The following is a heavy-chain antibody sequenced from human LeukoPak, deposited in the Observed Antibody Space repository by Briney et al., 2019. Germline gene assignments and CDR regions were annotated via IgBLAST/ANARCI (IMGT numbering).Heavy chain of an antibody. Sequence: SESQSLPCTVSSASINIYYGRWIRQPPGKGLEWIGYIYYSGSPNYNPSLKSRVTISADTSKNQFFLNLSSVTAADTAVYYCARVGHIVAAGTYV. CDR3: ARVGHIVAAGTYV. CDR2: IYYSGSP. CDR1: SASINIYY. J-gene: IGHJ3*01. V-gene: IGHV4-59*08. D-gene: IGHD6-13*01.